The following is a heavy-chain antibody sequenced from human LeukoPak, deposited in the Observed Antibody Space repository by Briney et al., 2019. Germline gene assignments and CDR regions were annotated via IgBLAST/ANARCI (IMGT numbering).Heavy chain of an antibody. D-gene: IGHD3-3*01. CDR3: ASYDFWSGYSSGGFDY. CDR2: IKQDGSEK. J-gene: IGHJ4*02. V-gene: IGHV3-7*03. CDR1: GFTFSSYW. Sequence: PGGSLRLSCAASGFTFSSYWMSWVRQAPGKGLEWVANIKQDGSEKYYVDSVKGRFTISRDNAKNSLYLQMNSLRAEGTAVYYCASYDFWSGYSSGGFDYWGQGTLVTVSS.